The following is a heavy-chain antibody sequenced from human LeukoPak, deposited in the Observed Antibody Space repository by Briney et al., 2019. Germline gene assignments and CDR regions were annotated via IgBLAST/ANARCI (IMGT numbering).Heavy chain of an antibody. D-gene: IGHD4-17*01. CDR3: ARVHDYGDYDPDY. CDR2: MNPKSGKT. J-gene: IGHJ4*02. V-gene: IGHV1-8*01. CDR1: VDTFTNYE. Sequence: ASVKVSCKASVDTFTNYEINWVRQAPGQGLEWMGWMNPKSGKTGYGQKFQGRVTMTRSTSITTAYMELSSLRPEDTAVYFCARVHDYGDYDPDYWGQGTLVTVSS.